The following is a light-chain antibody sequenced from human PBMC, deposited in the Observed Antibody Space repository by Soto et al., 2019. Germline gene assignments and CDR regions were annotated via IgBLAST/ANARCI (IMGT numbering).Light chain of an antibody. V-gene: IGKV3-20*01. Sequence: EIVLTQSPGTLSVSPGERATLSCRASQNFASTYLAWYQQKPGQPPRLLIYGASSRATSIPHRFSGSGSGTDFTLTISRLEPEDFAVYYCQHYGSSLYTFGQGTKLEIK. CDR3: QHYGSSLYT. CDR2: GAS. CDR1: QNFASTY. J-gene: IGKJ2*01.